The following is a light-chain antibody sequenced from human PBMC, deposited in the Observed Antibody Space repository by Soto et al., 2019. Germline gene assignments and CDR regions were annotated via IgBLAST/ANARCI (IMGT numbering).Light chain of an antibody. CDR3: LQHKTYPQT. J-gene: IGKJ1*01. V-gene: IGKV1-5*03. CDR2: KAS. Sequence: DIQMTQSPSTLSGSVGDRVTITCRASQTISSWLAWYQQKPGKAPKLLIYKASTLKSGVPSRFSGSGSGTEFTLTISSLQPEDFATYFCLQHKTYPQTFGQGTKVDIK. CDR1: QTISSW.